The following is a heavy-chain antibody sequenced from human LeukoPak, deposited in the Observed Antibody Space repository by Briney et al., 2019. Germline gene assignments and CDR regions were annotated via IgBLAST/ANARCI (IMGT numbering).Heavy chain of an antibody. Sequence: EASVKVSCKASGYTFTSYAMHWVRQAPGQRLEWTGWINAGNGNTKYSQKFQGRVTIARDTSASTAYMELSSLRSEGTAVYYCARATDYYDSSGPGGGNWFDPWGQGTLVTVSS. CDR2: INAGNGNT. J-gene: IGHJ5*02. CDR3: ARATDYYDSSGPGGGNWFDP. V-gene: IGHV1-3*01. D-gene: IGHD3-22*01. CDR1: GYTFTSYA.